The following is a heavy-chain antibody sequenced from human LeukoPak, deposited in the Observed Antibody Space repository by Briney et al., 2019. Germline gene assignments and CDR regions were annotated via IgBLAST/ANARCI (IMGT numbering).Heavy chain of an antibody. V-gene: IGHV3-48*02. Sequence: GGSLRLSCAASGFTFSSYSMNWVRQAPGKGLEWISYITSSSSTVYYADSVKGRFTISRDNAKNSLYLQMNSLRDEDTAVYYCARDNYYGSEDAFDIWGQGTMVTVSS. CDR3: ARDNYYGSEDAFDI. D-gene: IGHD3-10*01. J-gene: IGHJ3*02. CDR2: ITSSSSTV. CDR1: GFTFSSYS.